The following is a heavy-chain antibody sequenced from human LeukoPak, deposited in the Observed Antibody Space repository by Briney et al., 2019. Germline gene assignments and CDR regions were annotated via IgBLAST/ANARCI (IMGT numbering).Heavy chain of an antibody. CDR1: GFIVSSNY. CDR2: IYGSSRT. J-gene: IGHJ4*02. Sequence: PGGCLRLSCAGSGFIVSSNYMSWVRQAAGKGLEWVSVIYGSSRTYYADSVKGRFTISRDNSKNTVYLQMDSLRAEDTAVYYCARDRADGYNYGDYFDNWGQGTLVTVSS. V-gene: IGHV3-66*01. D-gene: IGHD5-18*01. CDR3: ARDRADGYNYGDYFDN.